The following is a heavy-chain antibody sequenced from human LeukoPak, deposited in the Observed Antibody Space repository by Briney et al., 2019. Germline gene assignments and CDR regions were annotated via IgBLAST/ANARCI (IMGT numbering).Heavy chain of an antibody. Sequence: SETLSLTCTVSGGSISSYHWSWIRQPPGKGLEWIGFFYYSGSTNYNPSLKSRVTISVDTSKNQFSLKLSSVTAADTAVYYCARDRGEWSQGLDYYYYYYMDVWGKGTTVTVSS. J-gene: IGHJ6*03. CDR2: FYYSGST. D-gene: IGHD3-3*01. V-gene: IGHV4-59*12. CDR1: GGSISSYH. CDR3: ARDRGEWSQGLDYYYYYYMDV.